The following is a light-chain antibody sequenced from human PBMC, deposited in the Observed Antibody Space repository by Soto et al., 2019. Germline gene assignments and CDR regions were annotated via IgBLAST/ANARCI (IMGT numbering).Light chain of an antibody. V-gene: IGLV2-8*01. CDR3: KSYTSRTRWV. J-gene: IGLJ3*02. CDR2: EVS. CDR1: SSDVGGYNY. Sequence: QSALTQPPSASGSPGQSVTISCTGTSSDVGGYNYVSWYQQHPGKAPKLMIYEVSKRPSGVPDRFSGSKSGNTASLTVSGLQVEDEADYYCKSYTSRTRWVFGGGTKLTVL.